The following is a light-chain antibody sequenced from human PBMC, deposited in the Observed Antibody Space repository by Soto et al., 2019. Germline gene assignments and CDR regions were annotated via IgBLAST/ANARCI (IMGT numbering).Light chain of an antibody. CDR2: DVS. CDR3: SSYTSSSTPLV. V-gene: IGLV2-14*01. CDR1: SSDVGGYHY. J-gene: IGLJ1*01. Sequence: QSVLTQPASVSVSPGQSITISCTGTSSDVGGYHYVSWYQQHPGKAPKLMIYDVSNRPSGVSNRFSGSKSGNTASLTISGLQAEDEADYYCSSYTSSSTPLVFGTGTKVTVL.